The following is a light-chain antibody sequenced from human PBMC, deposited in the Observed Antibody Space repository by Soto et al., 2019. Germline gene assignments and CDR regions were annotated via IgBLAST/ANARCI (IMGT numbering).Light chain of an antibody. CDR3: QQIYAAPVT. CDR2: GAS. Sequence: DIQMTQSPSSLSASVGDRVTITCRASQSISSCLNWYQQKPGKAHNLLIYGASNLQSGVPSRFSGSESGTEFILTISSLQPEEFATYYCQQIYAAPVTFGQGTKVEIK. J-gene: IGKJ1*01. CDR1: QSISSC. V-gene: IGKV1-39*01.